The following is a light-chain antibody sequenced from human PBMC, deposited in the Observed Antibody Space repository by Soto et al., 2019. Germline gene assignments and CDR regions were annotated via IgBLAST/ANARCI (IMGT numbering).Light chain of an antibody. Sequence: QAVVTQPPSASGTPGQRVTISCSGSSSNIGSNTVNWYQQLPGTAPKLLIYSNNQRPSGVPDRFSGSKSGTSASLAISGLQSEVEADYYCAAWDDSLNVPVFGGGTKVTVL. CDR1: SSNIGSNT. V-gene: IGLV1-44*01. CDR3: AAWDDSLNVPV. CDR2: SNN. J-gene: IGLJ2*01.